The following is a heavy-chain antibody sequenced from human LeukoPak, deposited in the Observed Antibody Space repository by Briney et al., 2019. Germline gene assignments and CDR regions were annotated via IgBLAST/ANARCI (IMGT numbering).Heavy chain of an antibody. J-gene: IGHJ6*02. CDR1: GFIVSSNY. D-gene: IGHD1-26*01. CDR3: ARGNSGSSYVEYYYGMDV. CDR2: IYSGGRT. Sequence: GGSLRLSCVASGFIVSSNYMSWVRQAPGKWLEWVSVIYSGGRTYYADSVKGRFTISRDNSKNTLCLQMNSLRAEDTAVYYCARGNSGSSYVEYYYGMDVWGQGTTVTVSS. V-gene: IGHV3-53*01.